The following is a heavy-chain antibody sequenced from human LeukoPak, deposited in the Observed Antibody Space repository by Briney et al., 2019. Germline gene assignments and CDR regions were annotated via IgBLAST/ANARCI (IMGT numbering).Heavy chain of an antibody. V-gene: IGHV3-7*01. D-gene: IGHD3-22*01. Sequence: GGSLRLSCAASGFTFSTYWMSWVRQAPGKGLEWVANIKEDGSEKYYGDSVMGRLTISRDNAKNSLYLQMNSLRAEDTAVYYCARDSSGYQWGQGTLVTVSS. J-gene: IGHJ4*02. CDR2: IKEDGSEK. CDR1: GFTFSTYW. CDR3: ARDSSGYQ.